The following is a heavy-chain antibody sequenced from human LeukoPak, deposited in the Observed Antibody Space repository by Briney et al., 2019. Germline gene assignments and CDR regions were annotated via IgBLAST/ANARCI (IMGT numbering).Heavy chain of an antibody. CDR3: ARLGTGTSWNWFDP. Sequence: ASVKVSCKASGYTFTSYGISWVRQAPGQGLEWIGWISAYNGNTNYAQKLQGRVTMTTDTSTSTAYMELRSLSADDTAVYYCARLGTGTSWNWFDPWGQGTLVTVSA. CDR1: GYTFTSYG. V-gene: IGHV1-18*01. J-gene: IGHJ5*02. CDR2: ISAYNGNT. D-gene: IGHD2-2*01.